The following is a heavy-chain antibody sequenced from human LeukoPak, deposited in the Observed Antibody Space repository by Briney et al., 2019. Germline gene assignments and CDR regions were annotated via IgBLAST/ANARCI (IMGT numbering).Heavy chain of an antibody. D-gene: IGHD1-1*01. CDR3: ARCTTGGTFGSLREIKRSREIDY. CDR2: ISSSGSTI. Sequence: GGSLRLSCAASGFTFSDYYMSWIRQAPGQGLEWVSYISSSGSTIYYADSVKGRFTISRDNAKNSLYLQMNSLRAEDTAVYYCARCTTGGTFGSLREIKRSREIDYWGQGTLVTVSS. J-gene: IGHJ4*02. CDR1: GFTFSDYY. V-gene: IGHV3-11*04.